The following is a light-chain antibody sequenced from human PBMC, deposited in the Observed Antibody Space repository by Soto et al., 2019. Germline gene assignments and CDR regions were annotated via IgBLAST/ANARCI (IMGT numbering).Light chain of an antibody. CDR3: QHYNNWPPWT. J-gene: IGKJ1*01. CDR1: QSISNN. Sequence: IVMTQSPATLSGSPGERATLSCRASQSISNNLAWYQQKPGQAPRLLIYRASTRATGIPVRFSGSGSGTDFTLTISSLQSEDFAGYYCQHYNNWPPWTFGQGTKVEI. CDR2: RAS. V-gene: IGKV3-15*01.